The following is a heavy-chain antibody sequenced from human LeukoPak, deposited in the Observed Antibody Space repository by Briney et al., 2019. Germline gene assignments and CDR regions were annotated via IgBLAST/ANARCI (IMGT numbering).Heavy chain of an antibody. CDR1: GFTFSSYA. V-gene: IGHV3-23*01. CDR3: AKGGEGRTEIALFDY. D-gene: IGHD3-16*01. CDR2: ISGSGGST. Sequence: GGSLRLSCAASGFTFSSYAMSWVRQAPGKGLEWVSAISGSGGSTYHADAVKGRFTISRDNSKNTLYLQMNSLRAEDTAVYYCAKGGEGRTEIALFDYWGQGTLVTVSS. J-gene: IGHJ4*02.